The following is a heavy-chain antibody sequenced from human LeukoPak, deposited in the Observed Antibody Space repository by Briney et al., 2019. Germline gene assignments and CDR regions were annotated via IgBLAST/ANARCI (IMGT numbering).Heavy chain of an antibody. CDR3: AKEGYSSSWYGGSYYYGMDV. Sequence: GGSLRLSCAASGFTFSSYWMSWVRQAPGKGLEWVAVISYDGSNKYYADSVKGRFTISRDNSKNTLYLQMNSLRAEDTAVYYCAKEGYSSSWYGGSYYYGMDVWGQGTTVTVSS. V-gene: IGHV3-30*18. D-gene: IGHD6-13*01. CDR2: ISYDGSNK. J-gene: IGHJ6*02. CDR1: GFTFSSYW.